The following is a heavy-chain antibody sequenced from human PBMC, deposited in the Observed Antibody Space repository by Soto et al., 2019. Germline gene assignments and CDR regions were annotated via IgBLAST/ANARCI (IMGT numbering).Heavy chain of an antibody. Sequence: QVQLVESGGGLVKPGGSLRLSCAASGFTFSGYYMSWIRQAPGKGLEWVSYISTSGSTIYYADSVKGRFTISRDNAKDSLYLQMNSLRAEDTAVYYCARDVTYCSSTSCSYFDYWGQGTLVTVSS. CDR1: GFTFSGYY. CDR3: ARDVTYCSSTSCSYFDY. CDR2: ISTSGSTI. J-gene: IGHJ4*02. V-gene: IGHV3-11*01. D-gene: IGHD2-2*01.